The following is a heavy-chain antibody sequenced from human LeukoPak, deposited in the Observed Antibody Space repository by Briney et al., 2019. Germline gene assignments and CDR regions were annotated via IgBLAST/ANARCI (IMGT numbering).Heavy chain of an antibody. CDR3: ARGDSRSWYRPYYYAMDV. D-gene: IGHD6-13*01. Sequence: ASVKVSCKASGYTFTGYYLHWVRQAPGQGLEWMGWINPNSGGTNYAQKFQGRVTMTRDTSISTAYMELSRLRSDDTAVYYCARGDSRSWYRPYYYAMDVWGQGTTVTVSS. V-gene: IGHV1-2*02. CDR2: INPNSGGT. CDR1: GYTFTGYY. J-gene: IGHJ6*02.